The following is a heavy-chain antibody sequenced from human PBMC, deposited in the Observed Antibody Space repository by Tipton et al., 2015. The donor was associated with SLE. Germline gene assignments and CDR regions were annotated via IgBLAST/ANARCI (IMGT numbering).Heavy chain of an antibody. D-gene: IGHD3-10*01. V-gene: IGHV4-59*01. CDR1: GGSISSYY. J-gene: IGHJ4*02. CDR3: ATSGTRGFDY. CDR2: IYYSGST. Sequence: TLSLTCTVSGGSISSYYWSWIRQPPGKGLEWIGYIYYSGSTNYNPSLKGRVTISVDTSKNQFSLKLSSVTAADTAVYYCATSGTRGFDYWGQGTLVTVSS.